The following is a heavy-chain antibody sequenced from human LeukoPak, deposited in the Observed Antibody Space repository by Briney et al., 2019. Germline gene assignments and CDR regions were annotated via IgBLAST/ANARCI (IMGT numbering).Heavy chain of an antibody. CDR3: XXRXXNVIRGVTGPPDY. J-gene: IGHJ4*02. V-gene: IGHV3-30*04. CDR2: ISDVGKYK. Sequence: GGSLRLSCAASGFSFSTYAMHWVRQAPGKGLEWVAVISDVGKYKYYADSVKGRFTISRDNSKNTLDLQMDSLRAEDTAVYYXXXRXXNVIRGVTGPPDYWGQGTLVTVSS. D-gene: IGHD3-10*01. CDR1: GFSFSTYA.